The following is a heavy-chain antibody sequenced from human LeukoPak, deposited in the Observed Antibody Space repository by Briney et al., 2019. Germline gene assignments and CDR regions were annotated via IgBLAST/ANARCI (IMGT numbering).Heavy chain of an antibody. J-gene: IGHJ5*02. CDR1: GGSISSYY. V-gene: IGHV4-59*01. CDR3: ARDLRGSGTFP. CDR2: IYYSGST. Sequence: PSETLSLTCTVSGGSISSYYWSWIRQPPGKGLEWIGYIYYSGSTNYNPSLKSRVTISVDTSKNQFSLKVRSVTAADTAVYYCARDLRGSGTFPWGQGTLVTVSS. D-gene: IGHD5-12*01.